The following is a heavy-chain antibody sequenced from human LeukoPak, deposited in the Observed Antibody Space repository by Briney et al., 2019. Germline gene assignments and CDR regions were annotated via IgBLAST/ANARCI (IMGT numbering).Heavy chain of an antibody. D-gene: IGHD6-6*01. V-gene: IGHV3-13*01. J-gene: IGHJ6*03. CDR2: IGTAGDT. CDR3: ARAVAARPISSQGTTTSYYYYYMDV. CDR1: GFTLNSYD. Sequence: GRSLRLSCAASGFTLNSYDMHWVRQATGKGLEWVSAIGTAGDTYYPGSVKGRFTISRDNAKNSLYLQMNSLRAEDTAVYYCARAVAARPISSQGTTTSYYYYYMDVWGKGTTVTVSS.